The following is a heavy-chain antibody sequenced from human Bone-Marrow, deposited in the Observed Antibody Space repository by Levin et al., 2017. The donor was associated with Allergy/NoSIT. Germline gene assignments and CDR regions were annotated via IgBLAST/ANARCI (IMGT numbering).Heavy chain of an antibody. D-gene: IGHD1-1*01. CDR3: AKRSRDDIYYFDY. J-gene: IGHJ4*02. CDR1: GFIFSNYV. CDR2: ISYSGGST. Sequence: GESLKISCAVSGFIFSNYVMRWVRQAPGKGLEWVSVISYSGGSTYYADSVKGRFTMSRDNSKDTLFLQMNSLRPEDTAVYYCAKRSRDDIYYFDYWGQGTLVTVSA. V-gene: IGHV3-23*01.